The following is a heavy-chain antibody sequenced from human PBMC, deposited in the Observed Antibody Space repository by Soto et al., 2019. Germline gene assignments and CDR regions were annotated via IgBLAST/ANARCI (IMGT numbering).Heavy chain of an antibody. D-gene: IGHD3-16*01. CDR3: ARRLDDRADEGFDV. CDR2: IIPLFGTT. CDR1: GGTFSTYT. V-gene: IGHV1-69*18. Sequence: QVHLVQSGAEVRKPGSSVKVSCKTSGGTFSTYTIYWVRQAPGQGLEWMGRIIPLFGTTKYAQNFQDRVTITAEESRSTTYMELCSLRAEDTAVYYCARRLDDRADEGFDVWGEGTTVTVSA. J-gene: IGHJ3*01.